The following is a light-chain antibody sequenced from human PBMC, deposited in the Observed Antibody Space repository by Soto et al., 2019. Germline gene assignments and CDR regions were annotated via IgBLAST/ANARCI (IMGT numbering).Light chain of an antibody. CDR2: DVS. V-gene: IGLV2-14*01. CDR3: SSYTSSSTPFL. Sequence: QSALTQPASVSGSPGQSITMSCTGTSSDVGGYNYVSWYRQHPGKAPKLIIYDVSNRPSGVSVRFSGSKSGNTASLTISGLQAEDEADYYCSSYTSSSTPFLFGTGTKLTVL. CDR1: SSDVGGYNY. J-gene: IGLJ1*01.